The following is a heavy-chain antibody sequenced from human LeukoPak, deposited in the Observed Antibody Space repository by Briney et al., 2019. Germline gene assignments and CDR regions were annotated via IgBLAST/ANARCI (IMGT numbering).Heavy chain of an antibody. CDR2: IRYDGSNK. CDR1: GFTFSSYG. J-gene: IGHJ4*02. D-gene: IGHD4-17*01. V-gene: IGHV3-30*02. Sequence: GSLRLSCAASGFTFSSYGVHWVRQAPGKGLEWVAFIRYDGSNKYYADSVKGRFTISRDNSKNTLYLQMNSLRAEDTAVYYCAKEGDYGDPPVLWGQGTLVTVSS. CDR3: AKEGDYGDPPVL.